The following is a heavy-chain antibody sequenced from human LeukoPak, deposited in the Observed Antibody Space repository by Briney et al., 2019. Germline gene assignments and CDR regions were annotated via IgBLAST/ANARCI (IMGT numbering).Heavy chain of an antibody. CDR2: ISSSSSYI. V-gene: IGHV3-21*01. J-gene: IGHJ3*02. CDR1: GFTFSSYW. D-gene: IGHD3-22*01. Sequence: GGSLRLSCAASGFTFSSYWMSWVRQAPGKGLEWVSSISSSSSYIYYADSVKGRFTISRDNAKNSLYLRMNSLRAEDTAVYYCARDVPYYYESSGYYSLGFDIWGQGTMVTVSS. CDR3: ARDVPYYYESSGYYSLGFDI.